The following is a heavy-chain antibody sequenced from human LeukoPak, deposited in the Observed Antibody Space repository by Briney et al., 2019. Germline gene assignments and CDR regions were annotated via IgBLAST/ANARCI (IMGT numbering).Heavy chain of an antibody. CDR2: IKSKTDGGTT. J-gene: IGHJ4*02. CDR3: TTVPPDYGDYPFDY. D-gene: IGHD4-17*01. V-gene: IGHV3-15*01. CDR1: GFTFSNAW. Sequence: GGSLRLSCAASGFTFSNAWMSWVRQAPGKGLEWVGRIKSKTDGGTTDYAAPVKGRFTISRDDSKNTLYLQMSSLKTEDTAVYYCTTVPPDYGDYPFDYWGQGTLVTVSS.